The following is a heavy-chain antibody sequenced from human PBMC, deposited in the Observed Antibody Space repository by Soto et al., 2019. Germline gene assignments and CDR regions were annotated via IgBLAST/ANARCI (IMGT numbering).Heavy chain of an antibody. Sequence: KPSETLSLTCAVYGGSFSGYYWSWIRQPPGKGLEWIGEINHSGSTNYNPSLKSRVTISVDTSKNQFSLKLSSVTAADTAVYYCARGEGGGSYDFWSGYSAPGRKAETYYYGMDVWGQGTTVTVSS. J-gene: IGHJ6*02. CDR1: GGSFSGYY. V-gene: IGHV4-34*01. D-gene: IGHD3-3*01. CDR2: INHSGST. CDR3: ARGEGGGSYDFWSGYSAPGRKAETYYYGMDV.